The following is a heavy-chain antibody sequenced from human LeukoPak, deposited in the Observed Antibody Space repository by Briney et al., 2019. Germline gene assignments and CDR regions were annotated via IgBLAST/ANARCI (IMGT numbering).Heavy chain of an antibody. CDR2: IYTSGST. V-gene: IGHV4-4*07. Sequence: PSETLSLTCTVSGGSISSYYWSWIRQPAGKGLEWIGRIYTSGSTNYNPSLKSRVTMSVDTSKNQFSLKLSSVTAADTAVYYCARDLGVPNYDSSGSYFDYWGQGTLVTVS. J-gene: IGHJ4*02. CDR3: ARDLGVPNYDSSGSYFDY. D-gene: IGHD3-22*01. CDR1: GGSISSYY.